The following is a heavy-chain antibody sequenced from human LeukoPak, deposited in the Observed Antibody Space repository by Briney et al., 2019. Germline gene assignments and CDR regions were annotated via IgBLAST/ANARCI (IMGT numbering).Heavy chain of an antibody. J-gene: IGHJ3*02. Sequence: ASVKVSCKVSGYTLTELSMHWVRQAPGKGLEWMGGFDPEDGETIYAQKFQGRVTMTDDISTDIAYMDLSSLGSEDTAVYYCTTGLRNAFDIWGQGTMVTVSS. V-gene: IGHV1-24*01. CDR3: TTGLRNAFDI. D-gene: IGHD3-16*01. CDR1: GYTLTELS. CDR2: FDPEDGET.